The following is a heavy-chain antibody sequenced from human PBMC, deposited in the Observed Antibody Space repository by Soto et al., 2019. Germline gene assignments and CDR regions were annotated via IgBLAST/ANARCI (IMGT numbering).Heavy chain of an antibody. CDR2: IYYSGST. CDR3: ARVGRFGEFNLNY. CDR1: GASISSGDYY. Sequence: PSETLSLTCTVSGASISSGDYYWTWIRQPPGKGLEWIGYIYYSGSTNYNPSLKSRVTISVDKSRNTSRNQFSLKLTSVTAADTAVYYCARVGRFGEFNLNYWGQGTLVTVS. V-gene: IGHV4-30-4*01. J-gene: IGHJ4*02. D-gene: IGHD3-10*01.